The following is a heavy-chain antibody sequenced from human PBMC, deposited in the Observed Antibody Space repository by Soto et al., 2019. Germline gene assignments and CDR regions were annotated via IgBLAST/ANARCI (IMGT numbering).Heavy chain of an antibody. CDR1: GFTFSSYS. J-gene: IGHJ3*02. Sequence: GGSLRLSCAASGFTFSSYSMNWVRQAPGKGLEWVSYISSSSSTIYYADSVKGRFTISRDNAKNSLYLQMNSLRDEDTAVYYCARDREVGATKEAFEIWGQGTMVTVSS. CDR3: ARDREVGATKEAFEI. V-gene: IGHV3-48*02. D-gene: IGHD1-26*01. CDR2: ISSSSSTI.